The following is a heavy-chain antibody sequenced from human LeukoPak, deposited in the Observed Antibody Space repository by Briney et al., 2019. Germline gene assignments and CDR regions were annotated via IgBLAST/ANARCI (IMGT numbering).Heavy chain of an antibody. CDR3: ARGQEWELLYHAAPDY. D-gene: IGHD1-26*01. Sequence: GGSLRLSCAASGFTFSSYAMHWVRQAPGKGLEWVAVISYDGSNKHYADSVKGRFTISRDNSKNTLYLQMNSLRAEDTAVYYCARGQEWELLYHAAPDYWGQGTLVTVSS. CDR2: ISYDGSNK. J-gene: IGHJ4*02. CDR1: GFTFSSYA. V-gene: IGHV3-30*04.